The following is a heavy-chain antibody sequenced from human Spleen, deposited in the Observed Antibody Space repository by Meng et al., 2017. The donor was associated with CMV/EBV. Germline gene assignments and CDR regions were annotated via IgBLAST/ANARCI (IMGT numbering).Heavy chain of an antibody. D-gene: IGHD2-2*01. J-gene: IGHJ6*02. CDR3: ARGTQHYCSSTSCLGGYYYYYGMDV. CDR2: IIPILGIA. CDR1: GGTFSSYA. V-gene: IGHV1-69*10. Sequence: SVKVSCKASGGTFSSYAISWVRQAPGQGLEWMGGIIPILGIANYAQKFQGRVTITADKSTSTAYMELSSLRSEDTAVYYCARGTQHYCSSTSCLGGYYYYYGMDVWGQGTTVTVSS.